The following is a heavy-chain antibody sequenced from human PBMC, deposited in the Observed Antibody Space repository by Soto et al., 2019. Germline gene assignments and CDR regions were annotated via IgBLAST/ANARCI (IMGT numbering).Heavy chain of an antibody. D-gene: IGHD2-15*01. J-gene: IGHJ4*02. V-gene: IGHV1-8*01. Sequence: ASVKVSCKASGYTFTSYDINWVRQATGQGLEWMGWMNPNSGNTGYAQKFQGRVTMTRNTSISTAYMELSSLRSEDTAVYYCARYCSGGSCSRYGVLYWGQGTLVTVSS. CDR1: GYTFTSYD. CDR3: ARYCSGGSCSRYGVLY. CDR2: MNPNSGNT.